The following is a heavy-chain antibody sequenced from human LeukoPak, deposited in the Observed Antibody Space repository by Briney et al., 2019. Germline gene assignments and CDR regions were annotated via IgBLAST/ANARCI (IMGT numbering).Heavy chain of an antibody. CDR1: GFRFDDYG. J-gene: IGHJ4*02. Sequence: RTGGSLRLSCVASGFRFDDYGVSWVRQAPGKGLEWVSGINWNGGSTGYADSVKGRFTISRDNAKNSLYLRMNSLRAEDTALYYCARGGSTGWYSFDYWGQGTLVTVSS. V-gene: IGHV3-20*04. CDR2: INWNGGST. CDR3: ARGGSTGWYSFDY. D-gene: IGHD6-19*01.